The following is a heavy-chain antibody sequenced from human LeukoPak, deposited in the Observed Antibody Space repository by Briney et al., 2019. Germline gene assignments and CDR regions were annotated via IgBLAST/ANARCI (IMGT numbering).Heavy chain of an antibody. Sequence: HGASVKVSRKASGYTFTSYAISWVRQAPGQGLEWMGWIRAHNGDTNHAQQLQGRVTMTTDTSTRTAYMELRSLRSEDTAVYYCARGEFICTINTCYASALDSWGQGTLVTVSS. CDR3: ARGEFICTINTCYASALDS. J-gene: IGHJ4*02. V-gene: IGHV1-18*01. CDR2: IRAHNGDT. CDR1: GYTFTSYA. D-gene: IGHD2-2*01.